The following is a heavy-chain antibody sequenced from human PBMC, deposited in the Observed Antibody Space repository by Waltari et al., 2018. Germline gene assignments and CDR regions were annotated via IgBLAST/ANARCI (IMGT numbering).Heavy chain of an antibody. J-gene: IGHJ4*02. CDR1: GFTFSSYW. CDR3: ALDFGGNEDY. V-gene: IGHV3-74*03. D-gene: IGHD1-1*01. CDR2: ITPDGSKI. Sequence: EVQLVESGGGLVQPGGSLRLSCAVSGFTFSSYWMHWVRQAPGKGLVLGSRITPDGSKIKYADSGGGRFTIARDNAKNTLYLQMDSLRAEDTALYYCALDFGGNEDYWGQGILVTVSS.